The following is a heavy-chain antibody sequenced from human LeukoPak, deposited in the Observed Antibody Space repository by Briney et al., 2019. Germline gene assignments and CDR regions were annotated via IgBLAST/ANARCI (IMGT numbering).Heavy chain of an antibody. CDR1: GLNFNSRW. CDR3: ATPLDYYDRSDSHQGGD. D-gene: IGHD3-22*01. CDR2: IKEDGSET. Sequence: QAGGSLRLSCVASGLNFNSRWMDWVRRAPGQGLEWVASIKEDGSETHYVDSVRGRFTISRDNAKNSLYLQMNSLRAEDTAVYYCATPLDYYDRSDSHQGGDWGQGTLVTVSS. J-gene: IGHJ4*02. V-gene: IGHV3-7*03.